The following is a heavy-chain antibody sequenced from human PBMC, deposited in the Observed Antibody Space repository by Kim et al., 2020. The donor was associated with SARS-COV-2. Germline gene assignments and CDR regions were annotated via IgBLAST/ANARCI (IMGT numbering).Heavy chain of an antibody. Sequence: GGSLRLSCAASGFTFSDYYMSWIRQAPGKGLEWVSYISSSGSTIYYADSVKGRFTISRDNAKNSLYLQMNSLRAEDTAVYYCARVKQRKDKIAVAGVFDYWGQGTLVTVSS. CDR1: GFTFSDYY. V-gene: IGHV3-11*01. CDR2: ISSSGSTI. J-gene: IGHJ4*02. CDR3: ARVKQRKDKIAVAGVFDY. D-gene: IGHD6-19*01.